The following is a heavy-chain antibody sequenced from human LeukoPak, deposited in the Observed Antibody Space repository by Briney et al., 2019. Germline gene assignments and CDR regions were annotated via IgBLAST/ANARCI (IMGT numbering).Heavy chain of an antibody. D-gene: IGHD2-2*01. CDR2: IDPSDSYS. J-gene: IGHJ4*02. CDR3: ARRCSSTTCSSFVF. Sequence: GESLRISCKVSGYTFTDYWISWVRQMPGKGLEWMGRIDPSDSYSNYSPSFRGHVTISADKSINVAYLQWSSLQASDTAIYYCARRCSSTTCSSFVFWGQGTLVAVSS. CDR1: GYTFTDYW. V-gene: IGHV5-10-1*01.